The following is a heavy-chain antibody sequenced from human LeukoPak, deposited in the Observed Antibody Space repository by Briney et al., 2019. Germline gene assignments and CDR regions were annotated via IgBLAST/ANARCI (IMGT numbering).Heavy chain of an antibody. Sequence: SETLSLTCTVSGGSINYYYWMWIRQPPGKGLEWIGYIYYSGSTNYNPSLKSRVTISVDTSKNQFSLKLSSVTAADTAVYYCARDNCGGDCYSDYWGQGTLVTVSS. D-gene: IGHD2-21*02. CDR1: GGSINYYY. CDR3: ARDNCGGDCYSDY. CDR2: IYYSGST. J-gene: IGHJ4*02. V-gene: IGHV4-59*01.